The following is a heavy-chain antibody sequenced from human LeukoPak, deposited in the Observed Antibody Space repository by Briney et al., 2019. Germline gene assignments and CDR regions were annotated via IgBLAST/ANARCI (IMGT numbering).Heavy chain of an antibody. Sequence: GGSLRLSCAASGFTFSSYSMNWVRQAPGKGQEWVSHITASGTAMFYADSVKGRFTISRDNAKNSLYLQMNSLRDEDTAVYYCASSGSYRFDYWGQGTLVTVSS. J-gene: IGHJ4*02. CDR3: ASSGSYRFDY. D-gene: IGHD1-26*01. CDR1: GFTFSSYS. V-gene: IGHV3-48*02. CDR2: ITASGTAM.